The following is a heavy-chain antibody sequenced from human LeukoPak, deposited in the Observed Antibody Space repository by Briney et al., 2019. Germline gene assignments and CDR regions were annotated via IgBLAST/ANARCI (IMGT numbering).Heavy chain of an antibody. CDR1: GFTFSSYA. V-gene: IGHV3-30*01. CDR2: ISYDGSNK. D-gene: IGHD2-2*01. J-gene: IGHJ4*02. CDR3: ARVYCSSTSRYGFDY. Sequence: GGSLRLSCAASGFTFSSYAMHWVRQAPGKGLEWVAVISYDGSNKYYADSVKGRFTISRDNSKNTLYLQMNSPRAEDTAVYYCARVYCSSTSRYGFDYWGQGTLVTVSS.